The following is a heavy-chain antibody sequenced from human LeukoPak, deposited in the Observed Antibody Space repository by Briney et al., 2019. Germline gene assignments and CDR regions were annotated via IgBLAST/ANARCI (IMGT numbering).Heavy chain of an antibody. J-gene: IGHJ4*02. CDR1: GYTFTGYY. V-gene: IGHV1-2*02. D-gene: IGHD6-13*01. CDR2: MNPNSGGT. CDR3: ARLSISSWHY. Sequence: ASVKVSCKASGYTFTGYYIHWVRQAPGQGLEWMGWMNPNSGGTYYAQNFQGRVTMTTDTSISTAYMELSRLRSDDTAVYYCARLSISSWHYWGQGTLVTVSS.